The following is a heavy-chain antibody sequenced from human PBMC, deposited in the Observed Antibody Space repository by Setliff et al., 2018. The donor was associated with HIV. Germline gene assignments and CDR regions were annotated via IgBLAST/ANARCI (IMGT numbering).Heavy chain of an antibody. D-gene: IGHD6-19*01. J-gene: IGHJ3*02. CDR2: IYTGGNTNYNPST. V-gene: IGHV4-61*02. Sequence: PSETLSLTCTVSGDSISSGGYYWSWIRQPAGQGLEWIGRIYTGGNTNYNPSTNYNPSLKSRITISLETSRNQFSLRVTSVTATDTAVYYCTRQSPVAGSGAFDIWGQGTMVTVSS. CDR3: TRQSPVAGSGAFDI. CDR1: GDSISSGGYY.